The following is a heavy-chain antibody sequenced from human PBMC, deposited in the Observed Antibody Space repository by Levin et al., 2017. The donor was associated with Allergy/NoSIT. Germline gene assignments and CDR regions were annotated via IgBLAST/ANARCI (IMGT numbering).Heavy chain of an antibody. V-gene: IGHV3-48*02. CDR1: GFTFSSYS. CDR3: ARENTEYSYGFRWFDP. J-gene: IGHJ5*02. D-gene: IGHD5-18*01. CDR2: ISSSSSTI. Sequence: GGSLRLSCAASGFTFSSYSMNWVRQAPGKGLEWVSYISSSSSTIYYADSVKARFTISRDNAKNSLYLQMNSLRDEDTGVYYCARENTEYSYGFRWFDPWGQGTVVTVS.